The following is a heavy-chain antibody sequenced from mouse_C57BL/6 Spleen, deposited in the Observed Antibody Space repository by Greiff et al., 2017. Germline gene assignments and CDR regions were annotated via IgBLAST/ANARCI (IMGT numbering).Heavy chain of an antibody. CDR3: RRGKIYYGSSYSYFDV. J-gene: IGHJ1*03. V-gene: IGHV1-83*01. CDR2: YPGSGNTY. CDR1: YTFTDYYM. D-gene: IGHD1-1*01. Sequence: VQLKESGPELVKPGASVKMSCKASGYTFTDYYMHWVKQKPGKGLEWVGEIYPGSGNTYYNEKFKGKATLTADTSSSTAYMQLSRLTSEDSAVYFCARRGKIYYGSSYSYFDVWGTGTTVTVSS.